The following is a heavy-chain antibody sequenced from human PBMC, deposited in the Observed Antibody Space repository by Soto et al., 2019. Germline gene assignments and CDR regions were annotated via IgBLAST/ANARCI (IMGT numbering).Heavy chain of an antibody. Sequence: LRLSCAASGFTFSSYAMHWVRQAPGKGLEWVAVISYDGSNKYYADSVKGRLTISRDNSKNTLYLQMNSLRAEDTAVYYCARDDVEMATMGYYFDYWGQGTLVTVSS. CDR1: GFTFSSYA. D-gene: IGHD5-12*01. CDR2: ISYDGSNK. V-gene: IGHV3-30-3*01. CDR3: ARDDVEMATMGYYFDY. J-gene: IGHJ4*02.